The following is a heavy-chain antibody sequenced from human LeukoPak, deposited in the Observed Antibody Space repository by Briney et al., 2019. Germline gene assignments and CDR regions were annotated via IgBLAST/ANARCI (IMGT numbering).Heavy chain of an antibody. CDR2: ISYDGSNK. D-gene: IGHD1-26*01. CDR3: ARDSVGATNYFDY. V-gene: IGHV3-30-3*01. J-gene: IGHJ4*02. CDR1: GFTFSSYA. Sequence: GGSLRLSCAASGFTFSSYAMHWVRQAPGKGLEWVAVISYDGSNKYYADSVKGRFTISRDNSKNTLYLQMNSLRAEDTAVYYCARDSVGATNYFDYWGQGTLVTVSS.